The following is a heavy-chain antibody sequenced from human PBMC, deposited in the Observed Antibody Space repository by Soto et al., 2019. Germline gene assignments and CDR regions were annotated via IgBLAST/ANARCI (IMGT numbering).Heavy chain of an antibody. V-gene: IGHV3-74*01. CDR3: SRGSIGWSWIDH. CDR1: GFTFSSHW. Sequence: EVQLVESGGGLVQPGGSLRLSCTASGFTFSSHWMHWVRQAPGKGLVWVSRMNEDGSHILYADSVKGRFTISRDNSKNTLFLQMNSLGAEDTAVYFCSRGSIGWSWIDHWGQGILVSVSS. J-gene: IGHJ4*02. CDR2: MNEDGSHI. D-gene: IGHD6-19*01.